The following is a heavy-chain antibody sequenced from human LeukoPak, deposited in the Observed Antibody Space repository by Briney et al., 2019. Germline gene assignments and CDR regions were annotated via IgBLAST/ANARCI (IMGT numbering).Heavy chain of an antibody. D-gene: IGHD2-2*02. J-gene: IGHJ5*02. CDR1: GYTFTGYY. V-gene: IGHV1-2*02. CDR3: ARNAAHYCSSTSCYRWFDP. CDR2: INPNSGGT. Sequence: ASVKVSCKASGYTFTGYYMHWVRQAPGQGLEWMGWINPNSGGTNYAQKFQGRVTMTRDTSISTAYMELSRLRSDDTAVYCCARNAAHYCSSTSCYRWFDPWGQGTLVTVSS.